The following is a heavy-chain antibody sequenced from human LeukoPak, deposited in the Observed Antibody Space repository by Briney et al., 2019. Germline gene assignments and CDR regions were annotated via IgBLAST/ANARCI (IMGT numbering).Heavy chain of an antibody. Sequence: HPGGSLRLSCAASGFTVSSNYMSWVRQAPGKGLEWVSVIYSGGSTYYADSVKGRFTISRDNSKNTLYLQMNSLRAEDTAVYYCARELGYCSGGSCYSPGAFLYYYGMDVWGQGTTVTVSS. CDR2: IYSGGST. J-gene: IGHJ6*02. D-gene: IGHD2-15*01. V-gene: IGHV3-66*01. CDR1: GFTVSSNY. CDR3: ARELGYCSGGSCYSPGAFLYYYGMDV.